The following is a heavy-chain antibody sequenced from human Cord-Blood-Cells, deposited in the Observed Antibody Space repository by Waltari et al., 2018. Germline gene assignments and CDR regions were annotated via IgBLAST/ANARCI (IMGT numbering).Heavy chain of an antibody. V-gene: IGHV1-3*01. CDR2: INAGNGNT. CDR1: GYTFPSYA. D-gene: IGHD3-22*01. Sequence: QVQLVQSGAEVKKPGASVKVSCQASGYTFPSYAMHWVRQAPGQRLEWMGWINAGNGNTKYSQKFQGRVTITRDTSASTAYMELSSLRSEDTAVYYCARKYYDSSGLHAFDIWGQGTMVTVSS. CDR3: ARKYYDSSGLHAFDI. J-gene: IGHJ3*02.